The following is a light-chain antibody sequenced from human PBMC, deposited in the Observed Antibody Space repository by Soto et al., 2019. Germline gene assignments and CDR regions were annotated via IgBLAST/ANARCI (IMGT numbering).Light chain of an antibody. CDR1: SSNIGSYY. V-gene: IGLV1-47*02. J-gene: IGLJ3*02. CDR2: TND. Sequence: QAVVTQPPSTSGTPGQRVTISCSGSSSNIGSYYVYWYQQFPGTAPKLLIHTNDQRPSGVPDRFSGSKSGTSASLAISGLRAEDEADYYCAAWDDRLSGRVFGGGTKLTVL. CDR3: AAWDDRLSGRV.